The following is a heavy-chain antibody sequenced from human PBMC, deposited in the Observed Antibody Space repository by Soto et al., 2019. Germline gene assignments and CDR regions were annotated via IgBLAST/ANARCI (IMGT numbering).Heavy chain of an antibody. CDR2: INTAGTT. CDR1: GFTFTTYA. CDR3: AKDWYEDS. D-gene: IGHD6-13*01. Sequence: EVQLLESGGGLVQPGGSLRLSCAASGFTFTTYAMTWVRQAPGKGLEWLSAINTAGTTYYADSVKGRFTISRDNAKNTLYLQMIGLRVEDTAVYYCAKDWYEDSWGQGTLVTVSS. J-gene: IGHJ4*02. V-gene: IGHV3-23*01.